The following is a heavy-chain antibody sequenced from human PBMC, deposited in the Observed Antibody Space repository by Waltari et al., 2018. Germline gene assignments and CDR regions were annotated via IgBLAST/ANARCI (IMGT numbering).Heavy chain of an antibody. Sequence: QLQLQESGPGLVKPSETLSLTCTVSGGSISSSSYYWGWTRQPPGKGLEWIGSIYYSGSTYYNPSLKSRVTISVDTSKNQFSLKLSSVTAADTAVYYCARSSRVTSRIGSIDYWGQGTLVTVSS. CDR1: GGSISSSSYY. CDR2: IYYSGST. D-gene: IGHD2-15*01. CDR3: ARSSRVTSRIGSIDY. J-gene: IGHJ4*02. V-gene: IGHV4-39*01.